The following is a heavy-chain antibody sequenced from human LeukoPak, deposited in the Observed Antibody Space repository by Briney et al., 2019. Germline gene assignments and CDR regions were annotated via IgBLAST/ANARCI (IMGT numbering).Heavy chain of an antibody. CDR2: ISWNSGSI. D-gene: IGHD7-27*01. CDR1: GFTFDDYA. Sequence: GRSLRLSCAASGFTFDDYAMHWLRQAPGKGLEWVSGISWNSGSIGYTDSVKGRFTISRDNAKTSLYLQMNSLRAEDAALDVCSKGGQNWGYFDYWGQGTLVTVSS. CDR3: SKGGQNWGYFDY. V-gene: IGHV3-9*01. J-gene: IGHJ4*02.